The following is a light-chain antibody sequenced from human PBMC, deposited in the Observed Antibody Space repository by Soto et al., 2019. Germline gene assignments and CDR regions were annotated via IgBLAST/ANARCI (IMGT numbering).Light chain of an antibody. CDR3: SSYTSRSTYVV. CDR1: SSDVGGYNY. CDR2: DVS. V-gene: IGLV2-14*01. J-gene: IGLJ2*01. Sequence: QSALTQPASVSGSPGQSITISCTGTSSDVGGYNYVSWYQQHPGKAPKLMIYDVSNRPSGVSNRFSGSKSGNTASLTISGLQAVDEADYYCSSYTSRSTYVVFGGGTKVTVL.